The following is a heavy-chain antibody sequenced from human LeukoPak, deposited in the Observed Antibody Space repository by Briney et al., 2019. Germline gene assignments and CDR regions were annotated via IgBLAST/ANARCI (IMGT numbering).Heavy chain of an antibody. Sequence: GGSLRLSCAAPGFIFAVYSMRSVWQAPGKGLEWVSGISWDSGIIGYADSVKGRFTIGRDNAKNSLYLQMDSLRPEDTALYYRVEDQTTVSLSGWFDPWGQGTLVTVSS. J-gene: IGHJ5*02. D-gene: IGHD4-17*01. V-gene: IGHV3-9*01. CDR3: VEDQTTVSLSGWFDP. CDR2: ISWDSGII. CDR1: GFIFAVYS.